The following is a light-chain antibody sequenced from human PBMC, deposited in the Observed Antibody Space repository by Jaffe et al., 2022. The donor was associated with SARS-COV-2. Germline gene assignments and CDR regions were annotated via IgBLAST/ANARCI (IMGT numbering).Light chain of an antibody. CDR1: QSLLHSDGYNY. V-gene: IGKV2-28*01. CDR3: MQALQTPWT. CDR2: LGS. J-gene: IGKJ1*01. Sequence: DIVMTQSPLSLPVTPGEPASISCRSSQSLLHSDGYNYLDWYVQKPGQSPQLLIYLGSNRASGVPDRFTVSASGTDFTLKISRVEAEDVGVYYCMQALQTPWTFGQGTKVEIK.